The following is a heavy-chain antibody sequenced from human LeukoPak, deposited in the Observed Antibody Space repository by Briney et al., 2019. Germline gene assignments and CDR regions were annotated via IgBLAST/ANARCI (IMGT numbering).Heavy chain of an antibody. V-gene: IGHV4-34*01. J-gene: IGHJ5*02. CDR2: INHSGST. CDR1: GGSFSGYY. CDR3: ARDSSSSWYSWFDP. Sequence: PSVTLSLTCAVYGGSFSGYYWSWIRQPPGKGLEWTGEINHSGSTNYNPSLKSRVTISVDTSKNQFSLKLSSVTAADTAVYYCARDSSSSWYSWFDPWGQGTLVTVSS. D-gene: IGHD6-13*01.